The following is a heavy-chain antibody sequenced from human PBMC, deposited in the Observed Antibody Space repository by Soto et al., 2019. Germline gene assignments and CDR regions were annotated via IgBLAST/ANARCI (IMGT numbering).Heavy chain of an antibody. CDR3: ARVVVITRYFDY. Sequence: SETLSLTCTVSGGSISSGGYYWSWIRQHPGKGLEWIGYIYYSGSTYYNPSLKSRVTISVDTSKNQFSLKLSSVTAADTAVYYCARVVVITRYFDYWGQGTLVTVSS. CDR1: GGSISSGGYY. J-gene: IGHJ4*02. D-gene: IGHD3-22*01. CDR2: IYYSGST. V-gene: IGHV4-31*03.